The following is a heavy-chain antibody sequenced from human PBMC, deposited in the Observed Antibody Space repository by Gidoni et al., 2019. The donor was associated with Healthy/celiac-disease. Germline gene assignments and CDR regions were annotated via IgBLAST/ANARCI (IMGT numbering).Heavy chain of an antibody. CDR1: GGTFSSYA. Sequence: QVQLVQSGAEVTKPGSSVKVSCKASGGTFSSYAIRWVRQAPGQGLEWMGRIIPILGIANYAQKFQGRVTITADKSTSTAYMELSSLRAEDTAVYYCASKGGLVVYDYYYYYYMDVWGKGTTVTVSS. D-gene: IGHD2-8*02. CDR3: ASKGGLVVYDYYYYYYMDV. J-gene: IGHJ6*03. CDR2: IIPILGIA. V-gene: IGHV1-69*04.